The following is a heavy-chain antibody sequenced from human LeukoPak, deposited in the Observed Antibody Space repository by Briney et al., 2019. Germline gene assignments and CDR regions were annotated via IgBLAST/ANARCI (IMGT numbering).Heavy chain of an antibody. Sequence: PGGSLRLSCVASRFTFSTYWMGCVRQAPGKGLEWVANIKQDGSEKFYVDSVKGRFTISRDNAKNSLFLQMNSLRAEDTAVYYCARQAVSREYFDSWGQGTLVTVSA. D-gene: IGHD1-26*01. J-gene: IGHJ4*02. CDR3: ARQAVSREYFDS. CDR1: RFTFSTYW. CDR2: IKQDGSEK. V-gene: IGHV3-7*01.